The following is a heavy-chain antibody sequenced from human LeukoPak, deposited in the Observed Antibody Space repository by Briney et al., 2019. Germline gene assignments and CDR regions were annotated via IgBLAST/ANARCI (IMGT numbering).Heavy chain of an antibody. CDR2: ISGSGGST. D-gene: IGHD3-16*02. J-gene: IGHJ4*02. Sequence: GGSLRLSCAASGFTFSSYAMSWVRQAPGKGLEWVSAISGSGGSTYYADSVKGRFTISRDNSKNTLYLQMNSLRAADTAVYYCAKDLRLGELSSIFDYWGQGTLVTVSS. CDR3: AKDLRLGELSSIFDY. V-gene: IGHV3-23*01. CDR1: GFTFSSYA.